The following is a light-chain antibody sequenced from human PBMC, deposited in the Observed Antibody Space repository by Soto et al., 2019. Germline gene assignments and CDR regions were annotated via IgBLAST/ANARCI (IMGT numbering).Light chain of an antibody. J-gene: IGKJ2*01. CDR1: QSVSSY. V-gene: IGKV3-11*01. Sequence: EIVLTQSPATLSLSPRERATLSCRASQSVSSYLAWYQQKPGQAPRLLIYDASNRATGIPARFSGSGSGTDFTLTISSLEAEDFAVYYCQQRSNWPPYTFGQGTKLEIK. CDR3: QQRSNWPPYT. CDR2: DAS.